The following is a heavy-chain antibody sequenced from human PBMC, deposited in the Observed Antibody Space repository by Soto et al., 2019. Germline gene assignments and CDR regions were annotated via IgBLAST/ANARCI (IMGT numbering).Heavy chain of an antibody. D-gene: IGHD3-22*01. CDR1: GASVSHGY. V-gene: IGHV4-59*02. J-gene: IGHJ5*02. Sequence: QMQLQASGPGLVKPSETLSLTCNVSGASVSHGYWSWIRQPPGKALEWIGFMYFGGSFNYNPSLTSRATISVETSKNQFSMKLTSVTPSDTAVYYCARSYYDSTGFAVDPWGPGTLVTVSS. CDR3: ARSYYDSTGFAVDP. CDR2: MYFGGSF.